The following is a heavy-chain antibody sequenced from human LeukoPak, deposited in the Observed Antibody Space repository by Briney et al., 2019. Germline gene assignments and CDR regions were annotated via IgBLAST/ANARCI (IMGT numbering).Heavy chain of an antibody. CDR2: IDGSGDTI. Sequence: PGESLRLSCAASGFTFSDYSMNWVRQAPGKGLEWVSYIDGSGDTIYYADSVKGRFTISRDNAKNSRDLQMNSLRDEDTAVYYCSRRFDCWGQGTLVTVSS. J-gene: IGHJ4*02. V-gene: IGHV3-48*02. CDR3: SRRFDC. CDR1: GFTFSDYS.